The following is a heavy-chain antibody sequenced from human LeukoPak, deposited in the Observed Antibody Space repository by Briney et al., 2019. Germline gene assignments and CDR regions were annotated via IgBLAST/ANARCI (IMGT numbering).Heavy chain of an antibody. CDR1: GFTFSSYE. V-gene: IGHV3-48*03. D-gene: IGHD6-13*01. CDR2: ISSSGSTI. Sequence: GGSLRLSCAASGFTFSSYEMNWVRQAPGKGLEWVSYISSSGSTIYYADSVKGRFTISRDNSKNTLYLQMNSLRAEDTAVYYCAKEPQWSIAAAGYYFDYWGQGTLVTVSS. J-gene: IGHJ4*02. CDR3: AKEPQWSIAAAGYYFDY.